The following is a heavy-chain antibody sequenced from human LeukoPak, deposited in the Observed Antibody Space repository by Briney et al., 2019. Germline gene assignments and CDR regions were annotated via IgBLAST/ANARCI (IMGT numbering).Heavy chain of an antibody. D-gene: IGHD5-12*01. CDR1: GFTFSSYA. J-gene: IGHJ4*02. V-gene: IGHV3-7*01. CDR2: IKQDGSEK. CDR3: ARGPSGYHNT. Sequence: PGRSLRLSCEASGFTFSSYAMHWVRQAPGKGLEWVANIKQDGSEKYYVDSVKGRFTISRDNAKNSLYLQVNSLRAGDTAGYYCARGPSGYHNTGGQGTLVTVSS.